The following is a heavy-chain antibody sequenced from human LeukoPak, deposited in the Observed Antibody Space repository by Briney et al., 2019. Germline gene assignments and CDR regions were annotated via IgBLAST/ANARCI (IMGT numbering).Heavy chain of an antibody. Sequence: PGGSLRLSCAASGYTFSSYALSWVRQAPGKGLEWVSIISGSGGITYYANSVKGRYTISRDSSKNTMYMQMNSLRAEDTAVYYCERGGSQPIIMHVFDYWGQGTLVSVSS. D-gene: IGHD3-10*01. CDR1: GYTFSSYA. CDR3: ERGGSQPIIMHVFDY. CDR2: ISGSGGIT. V-gene: IGHV3-23*01. J-gene: IGHJ4*02.